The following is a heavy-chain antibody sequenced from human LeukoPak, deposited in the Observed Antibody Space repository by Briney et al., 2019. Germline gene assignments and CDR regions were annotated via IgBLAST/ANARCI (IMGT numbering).Heavy chain of an antibody. CDR3: VKHVSVSY. D-gene: IGHD5/OR15-5a*01. CDR1: GCTFSNYG. CDR2: ISHDGTNK. V-gene: IGHV3-30*18. Sequence: GRSLRLSCVGSGCTFSNYGMHWVRQAPGKGLEWVAVISHDGTNKNYAETVQGRFTISRDDSNNTLYFEMNGLTVEDTGVYYCVKHVSVSYWGQETLLTVSS. J-gene: IGHJ4*02.